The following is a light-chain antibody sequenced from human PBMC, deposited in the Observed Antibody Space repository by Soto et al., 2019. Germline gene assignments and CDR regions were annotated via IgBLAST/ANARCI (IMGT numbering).Light chain of an antibody. CDR3: FSFIMDTTVGV. Sequence: QSALTQPASVSGSPGQSITISCTGTSSDVGAYNYVSWFQQHPGKAPKLIIFEVNHRPSGVSHRFSGSKSGNTASLTISGLQAEDEADYYCFSFIMDTTVGVFGTGTKLTVL. J-gene: IGLJ1*01. CDR2: EVN. V-gene: IGLV2-14*01. CDR1: SSDVGAYNY.